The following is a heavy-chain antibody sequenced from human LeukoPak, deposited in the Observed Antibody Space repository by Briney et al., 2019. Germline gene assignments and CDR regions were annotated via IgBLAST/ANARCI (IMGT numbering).Heavy chain of an antibody. CDR1: GFTFSSYA. J-gene: IGHJ3*02. V-gene: IGHV3-23*01. Sequence: GGSLRLSCAASGFTFSSYAMSWVRQAPGKGLEWVSAISGSGGSTYYADSVKGRFTISRDNSKNTLYLQMNSLRAEDTAVYYCAKKSGRGSSWYRDAFDIWGQGTMVTVSS. CDR2: ISGSGGST. D-gene: IGHD6-13*01. CDR3: AKKSGRGSSWYRDAFDI.